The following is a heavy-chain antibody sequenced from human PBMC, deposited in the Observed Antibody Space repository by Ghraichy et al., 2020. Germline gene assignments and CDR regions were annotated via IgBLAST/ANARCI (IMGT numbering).Heavy chain of an antibody. Sequence: LSLTCAASGFTFSSYWMHWVRQAPGKGLVWVSSISTDGSRTSYAYSVKGRFTISRDNAKNTLYLQMNSLRAEDTAVYYCARDPYCSSTNCYTGSWFDPWGLGTLVTVSS. CDR3: ARDPYCSSTNCYTGSWFDP. CDR1: GFTFSSYW. D-gene: IGHD2-2*02. CDR2: ISTDGSRT. V-gene: IGHV3-74*01. J-gene: IGHJ5*02.